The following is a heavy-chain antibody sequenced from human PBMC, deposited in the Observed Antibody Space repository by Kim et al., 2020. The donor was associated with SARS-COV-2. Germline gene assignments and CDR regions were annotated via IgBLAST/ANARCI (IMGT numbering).Heavy chain of an antibody. V-gene: IGHV4-34*01. J-gene: IGHJ4*02. Sequence: SETLSLTCAVYGGSFSGYYWSWIRQPPGKGLEWIGEINHSGSTNYNPSLKSRVTISVDTSKNQFSLKLSSVTAADTAVYYCARAVVKGSDYWGQGTLVTV. CDR3: ARAVVKGSDY. D-gene: IGHD3-22*01. CDR1: GGSFSGYY. CDR2: INHSGST.